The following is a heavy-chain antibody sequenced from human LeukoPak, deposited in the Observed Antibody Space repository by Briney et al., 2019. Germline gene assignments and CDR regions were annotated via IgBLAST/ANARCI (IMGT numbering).Heavy chain of an antibody. Sequence: PSETLSLTCTVSGASISSGGTFWTWIRQHPGKGLEWIAYISDSGSTNYNPSLKSRVTISVDTSKNQFSLKLSSVTAADTAVYYCARGGLEGLDWGQGTLVTVSS. J-gene: IGHJ4*02. CDR3: ARGGLEGLD. CDR2: ISDSGST. CDR1: GASISSGGTF. D-gene: IGHD1-1*01. V-gene: IGHV4-61*08.